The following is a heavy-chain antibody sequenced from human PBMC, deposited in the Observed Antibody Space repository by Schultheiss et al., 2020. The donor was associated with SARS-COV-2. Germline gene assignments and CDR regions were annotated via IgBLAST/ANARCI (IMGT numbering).Heavy chain of an antibody. V-gene: IGHV4-59*12. CDR2: IYHSGST. CDR3: ARDMDYFDY. J-gene: IGHJ4*02. Sequence: SETLSLTCTVSGGSISSYYWSWIRQPPGKGLEWIGSIYHSGSTYYNPSLKSRVTISVDTSKNQFSLKLSSVTAADTAVYYCARDMDYFDYWGQGTLVTVSS. CDR1: GGSISSYY. D-gene: IGHD3-10*01.